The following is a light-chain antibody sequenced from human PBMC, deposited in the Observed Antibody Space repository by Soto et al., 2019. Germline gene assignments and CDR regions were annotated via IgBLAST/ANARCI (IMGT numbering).Light chain of an antibody. CDR2: RDS. Sequence: SYELTQPPSVSVALGQTARITCGGNDIRTKNVHWYQQKPGQAPVLVIHRDSNRPSGIPERISGSNSGNTATLTNSRAQVGDEADYYCQVWDSSSAVVFGAGTKLTVL. CDR3: QVWDSSSAVV. J-gene: IGLJ2*01. CDR1: DIRTKN. V-gene: IGLV3-9*01.